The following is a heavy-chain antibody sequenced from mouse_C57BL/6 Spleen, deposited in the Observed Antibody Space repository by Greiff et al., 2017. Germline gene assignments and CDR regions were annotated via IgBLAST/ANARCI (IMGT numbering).Heavy chain of an antibody. D-gene: IGHD3-3*01. CDR1: GYTFTSYG. CDR3: ASEGPYAMDY. Sequence: VQLQESGAELARPGASVKLSCKASGYTFTSYGISWVKQRTGQGLEWIGEIYPRSGNTYYNEKFKGKATLTADKSSSTAYMELRSLTSEDSAVYFCASEGPYAMDYWGQGTSVTVAS. J-gene: IGHJ4*01. CDR2: IYPRSGNT. V-gene: IGHV1-81*01.